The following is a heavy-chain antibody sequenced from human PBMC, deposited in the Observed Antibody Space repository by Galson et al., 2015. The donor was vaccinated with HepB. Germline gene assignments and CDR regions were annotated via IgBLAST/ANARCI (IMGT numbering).Heavy chain of an antibody. CDR3: ARAAYYDYVWGSYRPNWYFDL. CDR2: IYYSGST. V-gene: IGHV4-59*01. J-gene: IGHJ2*01. CDR1: GGSFSGYY. Sequence: SETLSLTCAVYGGSFSGYYWSWIRQPPGKGLEWIGYIYYSGSTNYNPSLKSRVTISVDTSKNQFSLKLSSVTAADTAVYYCARAAYYDYVWGSYRPNWYFDLWGRGTLVTVSS. D-gene: IGHD3-16*02.